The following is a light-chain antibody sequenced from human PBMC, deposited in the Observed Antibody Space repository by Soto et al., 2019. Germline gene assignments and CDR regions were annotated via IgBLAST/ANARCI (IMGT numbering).Light chain of an antibody. V-gene: IGLV2-14*01. CDR1: SSDVGGYNY. J-gene: IGLJ2*01. CDR2: DVS. CDR3: SSYTSSSTRV. Sequence: QPVLTQPASVSGSPGQSITISCTGTSSDVGGYNYVSWYQQHPGKAPKLMIYDVSNRPSGVSNRFSGSKSGNTASLTISGLQADDEADYYCSSYTSSSTRVFGGGTKVTVL.